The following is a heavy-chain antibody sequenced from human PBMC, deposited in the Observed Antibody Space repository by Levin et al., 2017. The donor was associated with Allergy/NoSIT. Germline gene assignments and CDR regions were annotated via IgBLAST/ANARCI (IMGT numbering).Heavy chain of an antibody. V-gene: IGHV4-39*07. CDR3: ATGDEGFDH. J-gene: IGHJ4*02. Sequence: ESLKISCTVSGGSISSSSKYCGWVRQPPGKGLEWIASDYYSGSTYYNPSLKSRVTISVATSKRQFSLRVNSVTAADTAVYYWATGDEGFDHWGQGTLVTVSS. CDR1: GGSISSSSKY. CDR2: DYYSGST.